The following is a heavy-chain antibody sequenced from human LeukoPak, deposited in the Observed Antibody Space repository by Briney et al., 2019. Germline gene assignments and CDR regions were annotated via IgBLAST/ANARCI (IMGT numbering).Heavy chain of an antibody. Sequence: SETLSLTCTVSGGSIISYYWNWIRQPPGKRLEWIGYIYYSGSTNYNPSLKSRVTISIDTSKNQFSLKLSSVTAADTAVYYCARGDGYYYFDYWGQGTLVTDSS. CDR1: GGSIISYY. CDR3: ARGDGYYYFDY. J-gene: IGHJ4*02. D-gene: IGHD5-24*01. CDR2: IYYSGST. V-gene: IGHV4-59*01.